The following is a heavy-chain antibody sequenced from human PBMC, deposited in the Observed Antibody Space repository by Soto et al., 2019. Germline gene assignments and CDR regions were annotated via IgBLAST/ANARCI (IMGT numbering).Heavy chain of an antibody. V-gene: IGHV3-43D*04. J-gene: IGHJ4*02. Sequence: PGWSLRLSCAAAGFDFEDYAMHRVRQVTGKGLEWVSLTNSDGTDSYYMDSVKVRFTISRDNGKSSLYLQMDRLRPEDTALYFCAKALYYYDSSPLDHWGQGILVTVSS. CDR1: GFDFEDYA. D-gene: IGHD3-22*01. CDR3: AKALYYYDSSPLDH. CDR2: TNSDGTDS.